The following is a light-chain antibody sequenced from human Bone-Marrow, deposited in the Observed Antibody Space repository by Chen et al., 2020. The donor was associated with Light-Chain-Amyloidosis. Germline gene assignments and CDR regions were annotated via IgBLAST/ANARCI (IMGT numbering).Light chain of an antibody. CDR2: SAS. Sequence: NVLTQFPDSFAVSPDDSATNNCNSSQSSQYNSDNKDDLAWYQQKPGQPPKLPLYSASTRESGVPDRFRGSGAETDFTLTISSLQAEDVAVYYCQQYYSTPLTFDQGTRVEIK. CDR3: QQYYSTPLT. J-gene: IGKJ1*01. CDR1: QSSQYNSDNKDD. V-gene: IGKV4-1*01.